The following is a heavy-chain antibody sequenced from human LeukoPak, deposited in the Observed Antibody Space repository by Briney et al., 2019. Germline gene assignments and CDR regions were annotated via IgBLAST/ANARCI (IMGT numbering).Heavy chain of an antibody. CDR2: ISGSGGST. D-gene: IGHD4-17*01. CDR1: GFTFSSYA. J-gene: IGHJ4*02. CDR3: ARDLDGDYVLDY. Sequence: PGGSLRLSCAASGFTFSSYAMSWVRQAPGKGLEWVSAISGSGGSTYYADSVKGRFTISRDNSKNTLYLQMNSLRAEDTAVYYCARDLDGDYVLDYWGQGTLVTVSS. V-gene: IGHV3-23*01.